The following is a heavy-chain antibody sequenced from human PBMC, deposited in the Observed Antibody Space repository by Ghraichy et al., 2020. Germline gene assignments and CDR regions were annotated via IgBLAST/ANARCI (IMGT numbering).Heavy chain of an antibody. D-gene: IGHD3-3*01. V-gene: IGHV3-9*03. Sequence: GGSLRLSCAASGFTFDDYAMHWVRQSPGKGLEWVSGLSWNSGSINYADSVKGRFTTSRDNAKNSLFLQMDRLRPEDMALYYCTKEMSSGVRGFAFDLWGRGTMVTVAS. CDR2: LSWNSGSI. CDR3: TKEMSSGVRGFAFDL. J-gene: IGHJ3*01. CDR1: GFTFDDYA.